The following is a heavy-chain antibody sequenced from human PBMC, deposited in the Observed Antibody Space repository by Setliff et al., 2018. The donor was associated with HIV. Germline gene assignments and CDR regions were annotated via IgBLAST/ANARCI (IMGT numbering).Heavy chain of an antibody. CDR2: ISSSGSSI. J-gene: IGHJ4*02. D-gene: IGHD5-12*01. CDR1: GGSIGGYH. Sequence: LSLTCTVSGGSIGGYHWSWVRQPPGRGLEWISYISSSGSSIYYADSVKGRFAISRDNAKNSLYLQLNSLRAEDTAVYYCARVVATSDYWGQGTLVTVSS. CDR3: ARVVATSDY. V-gene: IGHV3-11*04.